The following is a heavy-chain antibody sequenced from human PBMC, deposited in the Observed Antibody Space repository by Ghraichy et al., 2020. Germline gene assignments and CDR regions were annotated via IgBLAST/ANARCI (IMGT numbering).Heavy chain of an antibody. CDR3: ARLGSGWYSDY. CDR2: IYTIGST. CDR1: GGSISSYY. D-gene: IGHD6-19*01. V-gene: IGHV4-4*09. J-gene: IGHJ4*02. Sequence: SETLSLTCTVSGGSISSYYWSWIRQPPGKGLEWIGNIYTIGSTNYNPSLKSRVTISVDTSKNQFSLKLSSVTAADTAVYYCARLGSGWYSDYWGQGTLVTVSS.